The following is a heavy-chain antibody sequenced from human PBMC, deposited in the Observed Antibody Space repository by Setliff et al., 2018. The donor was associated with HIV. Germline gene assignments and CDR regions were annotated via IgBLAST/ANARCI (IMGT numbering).Heavy chain of an antibody. J-gene: IGHJ3*02. CDR1: GFTFSTYS. D-gene: IGHD3-22*01. V-gene: IGHV3-30*02. Sequence: GGSLRLSCEASGFTFSTYSMNWVRQAPGKGLEWVAFIRYDGSKKYYADSVKGRITISRDNSKNTLYLQMNSLRAEDTAVYYCAKGDYYDTTYDAFDIWGQGTMVTVSS. CDR3: AKGDYYDTTYDAFDI. CDR2: IRYDGSKK.